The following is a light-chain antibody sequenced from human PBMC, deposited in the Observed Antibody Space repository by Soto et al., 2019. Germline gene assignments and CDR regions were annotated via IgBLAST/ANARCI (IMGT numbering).Light chain of an antibody. CDR2: DAS. V-gene: IGKV1-5*01. CDR3: QQYNSYPT. Sequence: DIQMTKSPSTLSASVGDRVTITCRASQSISSWLAWYQQKPGKAPKFLIYDASSLESGVPSRFSGSGSGTEFTLTISSLQPDDIATYYCQQYNSYPTFGQGTKVEIK. CDR1: QSISSW. J-gene: IGKJ1*01.